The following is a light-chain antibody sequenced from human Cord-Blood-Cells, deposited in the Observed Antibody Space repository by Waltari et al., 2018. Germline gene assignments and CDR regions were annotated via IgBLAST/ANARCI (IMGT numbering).Light chain of an antibody. V-gene: IGLV2-23*01. CDR1: STVVGSYNL. CDR3: CSYAGSSTLV. J-gene: IGLJ3*02. Sequence: QSALTQPPSVSGSPGQSITIPCTRTSTVVGSYNLVSWYQQHPGKAPKLMIYEGSKRPSGVSNRFSGSKSGNTASLTISGLQAEDEADYYCCSYAGSSTLVFGGGTKLTVL. CDR2: EGS.